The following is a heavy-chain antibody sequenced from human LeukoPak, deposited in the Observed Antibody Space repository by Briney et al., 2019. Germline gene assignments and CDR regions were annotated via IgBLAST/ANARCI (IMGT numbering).Heavy chain of an antibody. Sequence: AGGSLRLSCAASGFTFSSYAMSWVRQAPGKGLEWVSSISGNSGSTYYADSVKGRFTISRDNSKNTVYLQMNSLRAEDTAVYYCAKVSAWAMVGATYFDYWGQGTLVTVSS. CDR2: ISGNSGST. CDR1: GFTFSSYA. CDR3: AKVSAWAMVGATYFDY. J-gene: IGHJ4*02. D-gene: IGHD1-26*01. V-gene: IGHV3-23*01.